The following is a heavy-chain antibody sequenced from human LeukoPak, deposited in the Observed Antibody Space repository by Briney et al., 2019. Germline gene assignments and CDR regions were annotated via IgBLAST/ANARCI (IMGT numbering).Heavy chain of an antibody. CDR2: IVVGSGNT. D-gene: IGHD6-19*01. CDR1: GFTFTSSA. CDR3: AAWEDSNGWYYFDY. J-gene: IGHJ4*02. V-gene: IGHV1-58*01. Sequence: GASVKVSCKASGFTFTSSAVQWVRQARGQRLEWIGWIVVGSGNTNYAQKFQERVTITRDMSTSTAYMELSSLRSEDTAVYYCAAWEDSNGWYYFDYWGQGTLVTVSS.